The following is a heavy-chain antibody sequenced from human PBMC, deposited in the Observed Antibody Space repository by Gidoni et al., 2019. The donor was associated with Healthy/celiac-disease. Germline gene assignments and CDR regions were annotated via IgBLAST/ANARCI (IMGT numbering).Heavy chain of an antibody. CDR1: GGSFSGYY. Sequence: QVQLQQWGAGLLKPSETLSLTCAVYGGSFSGYYWSWIRQPPGKGLEWIGEINHSGSTNYNPSLKSRVTISVDTSKNQFSLKLSSVTAADTAVYYCARGPSPPYYGMDVWGQGTTVTVSS. CDR2: INHSGST. CDR3: ARGPSPPYYGMDV. J-gene: IGHJ6*02. V-gene: IGHV4-34*01.